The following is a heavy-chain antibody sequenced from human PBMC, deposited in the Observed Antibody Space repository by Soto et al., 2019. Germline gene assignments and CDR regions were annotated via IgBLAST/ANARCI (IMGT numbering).Heavy chain of an antibody. CDR1: GFTFFAYW. V-gene: IGHV3-74*01. CDR2: INSDGSHT. CDR3: AKEGDYGDYAGENWFDS. Sequence: EVQLVESGGGLVQPGGSLRLSCAASGFTFFAYWIHWVRQVPGKGLVWVSRINSDGSHTSYADSVRGRFTISRDNSKNTVYLQMNRLTAEDTAVYDCAKEGDYGDYAGENWFDSWGQGSLVTVSS. J-gene: IGHJ5*01. D-gene: IGHD4-17*01.